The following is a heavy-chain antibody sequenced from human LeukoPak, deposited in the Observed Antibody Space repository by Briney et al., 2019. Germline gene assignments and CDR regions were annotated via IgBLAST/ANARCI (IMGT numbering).Heavy chain of an antibody. J-gene: IGHJ4*02. CDR3: AREDSSGWALEY. CDR1: GFSFRGYW. CDR2: INRDGTSR. Sequence: GGSLRLSCAASGFSFRGYWMHLVRQARGKGLVWVSRINRDGTSRSYADSVKGRFTISRDNAKNTLYMQINSLRAEDTAVYYCAREDSSGWALEYWGQGILVTVSS. D-gene: IGHD6-19*01. V-gene: IGHV3-74*01.